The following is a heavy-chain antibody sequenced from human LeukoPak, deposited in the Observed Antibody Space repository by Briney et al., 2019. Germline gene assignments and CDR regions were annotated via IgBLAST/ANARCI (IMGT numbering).Heavy chain of an antibody. CDR1: GYTFTSYG. Sequence: GASVKVSCKASGYTFTSYGISWVRQAPGQGLEWMGWISAHTGDTIYSKKFQGRVTMTTDTSTSTAYMELRSLRSDDTAVYYCAREWFGEFTRASFDYWGQGTLVTVSS. J-gene: IGHJ4*02. CDR3: AREWFGEFTRASFDY. V-gene: IGHV1-18*01. D-gene: IGHD3-10*01. CDR2: ISAHTGDT.